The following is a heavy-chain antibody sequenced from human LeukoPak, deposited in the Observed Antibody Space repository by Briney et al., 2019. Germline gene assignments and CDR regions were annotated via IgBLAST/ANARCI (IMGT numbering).Heavy chain of an antibody. D-gene: IGHD1-1*01. Sequence: SETLSLTCTVSGDSISSGRYYWTRLRQPAGKALEWIGRIHTSGDTNYSPSLKSRVTISRDTSKNQCSLRLTSGAAADTAVYYCVRDWNGDYFDYWGQGTLVSVSS. CDR3: VRDWNGDYFDY. V-gene: IGHV4-61*02. CDR1: GDSISSGRYY. J-gene: IGHJ4*02. CDR2: IHTSGDT.